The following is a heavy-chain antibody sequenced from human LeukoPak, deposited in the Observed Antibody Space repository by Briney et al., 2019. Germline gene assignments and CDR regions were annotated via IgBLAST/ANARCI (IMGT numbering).Heavy chain of an antibody. D-gene: IGHD3-3*01. V-gene: IGHV4-4*07. J-gene: IGHJ4*02. CDR3: TRAPGRFWLLDY. CDR2: IHTSGST. CDR1: GGSISSYY. Sequence: SETLPLTCIISGGSISSYYCAWIRRSAGKGLEWIGRIHTSGSTDYNPSLKSRVTMSLDTSKNQFSLTLTSVSAADTAVYYCTRAPGRFWLLDYWGQGSLVTVSS.